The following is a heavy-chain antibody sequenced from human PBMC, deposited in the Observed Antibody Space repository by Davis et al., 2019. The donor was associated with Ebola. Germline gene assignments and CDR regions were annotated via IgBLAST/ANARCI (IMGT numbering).Heavy chain of an antibody. Sequence: GESLKISCAASGFTFSSYTLHWVRQAPGKGLEWVAVISYDGDNNYHADSVQGRFTISRDNSKNALYLQMNSLRAEDTAVYYCARGAYGDYIVKAFDIWDQGTMVTVSS. J-gene: IGHJ3*02. CDR1: GFTFSSYT. CDR3: ARGAYGDYIVKAFDI. D-gene: IGHD4-17*01. V-gene: IGHV3-30*04. CDR2: ISYDGDNN.